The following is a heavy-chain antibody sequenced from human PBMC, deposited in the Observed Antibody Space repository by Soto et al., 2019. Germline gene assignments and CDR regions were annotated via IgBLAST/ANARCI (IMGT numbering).Heavy chain of an antibody. CDR2: IRSEANGGTT. J-gene: IGHJ4*02. CDR3: TRVGKFDY. D-gene: IGHD1-26*01. Sequence: PGGALRLTCPVSGFTLADYTMSWVRQAPGKGLEWVGLIRSEANGGTTHYAASVHGGFIISRDDSRGIAFLQMNNLKSEDTAVYYCTRVGKFDYWGQGPLVTVSS. CDR1: GFTLADYT. V-gene: IGHV3-49*04.